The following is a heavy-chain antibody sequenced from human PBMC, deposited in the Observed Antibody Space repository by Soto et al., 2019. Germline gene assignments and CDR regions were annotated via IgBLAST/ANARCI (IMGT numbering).Heavy chain of an antibody. CDR1: GFTFSIHA. V-gene: IGHV3-48*02. D-gene: IGHD3-16*01. CDR3: ARDARNADYDY. J-gene: IGHJ4*02. Sequence: EVQLVESGGGLVQPGGSLRLSCEVSGFTFSIHAMNWVRQAPGKGLEWVAYIHGTRSIIYYADSVKDRFTISRDNAKNSLFLQMDSLRDEDTAVYYCARDARNADYDYWGQGTLVTVSS. CDR2: IHGTRSII.